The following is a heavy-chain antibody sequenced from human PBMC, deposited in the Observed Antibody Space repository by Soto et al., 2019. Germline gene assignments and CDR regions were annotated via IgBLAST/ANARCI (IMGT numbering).Heavy chain of an antibody. CDR1: GFTLSDHY. J-gene: IGHJ6*02. V-gene: IGHV3-72*01. D-gene: IGHD3-10*01. Sequence: EVQLVESGGDLVQPGGSLRLSCAASGFTLSDHYVDWVRQAPGKGLEWVGRSANKANSYTTQYAAAVKGRFTISRSDSENSLYLQMNSLRTEGTALYYCTRDFGGVWGQGTTVTVSS. CDR2: SANKANSYTT. CDR3: TRDFGGV.